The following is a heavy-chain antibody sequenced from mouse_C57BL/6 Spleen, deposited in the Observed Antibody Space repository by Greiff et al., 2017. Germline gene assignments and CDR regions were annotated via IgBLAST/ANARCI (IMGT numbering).Heavy chain of an antibody. CDR2: IYPRSGNT. CDR3: ARDELLYGRAMDY. J-gene: IGHJ4*01. CDR1: GYTFTSYG. Sequence: QVQLQQSGAELARPGASVKLSCKASGYTFTSYGISWVKQRTGQGLEWIGEIYPRSGNTYYNEKFKGKATLTADKSSSTAYMELRSLTSEDSSVYFCARDELLYGRAMDYWGHGTSVTVSS. V-gene: IGHV1-81*01. D-gene: IGHD2-1*01.